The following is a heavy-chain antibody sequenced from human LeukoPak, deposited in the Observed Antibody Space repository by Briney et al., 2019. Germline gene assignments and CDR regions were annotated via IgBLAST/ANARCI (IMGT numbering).Heavy chain of an antibody. Sequence: VASVKVSCKASGGTFSSHAISWVRQAPGQGLEWMGGIIPIFGTANSAQKFQGRVTISADESTSTAYLEVSSLRSEDSAVYYCARSIYDPSFTGTTKHYYYMDVWGKGTTVTTSS. D-gene: IGHD1-1*01. J-gene: IGHJ6*03. CDR3: ARSIYDPSFTGTTKHYYYMDV. V-gene: IGHV1-69*13. CDR2: IIPIFGTA. CDR1: GGTFSSHA.